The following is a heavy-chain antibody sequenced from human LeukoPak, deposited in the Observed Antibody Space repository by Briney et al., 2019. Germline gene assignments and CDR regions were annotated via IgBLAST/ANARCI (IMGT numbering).Heavy chain of an antibody. CDR1: GFSFSAYW. Sequence: GGSLRLSCAASGFSFSAYWMTWGRQAPGTGRGWVANINPAGSETYYVDPVKGRVSISRDNAKNLVYPQMNSLRAEDTAVYHCARFGYVAAVDVWGQGTPVTVSS. CDR3: ARFGYVAAVDV. CDR2: INPAGSET. V-gene: IGHV3-7*01. D-gene: IGHD2-15*01. J-gene: IGHJ4*02.